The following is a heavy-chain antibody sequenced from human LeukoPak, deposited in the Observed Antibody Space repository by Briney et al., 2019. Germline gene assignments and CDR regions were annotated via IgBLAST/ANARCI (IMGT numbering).Heavy chain of an antibody. CDR3: ARVPATGTAFDD. CDR1: GFTFSAYS. Sequence: GGSLRLSCAASGFTFSAYSMNWVRQAPGKGLEWVSSISSISNYQYYADSMKGRFTISRDNAKNSLYLQMNSLRAEDTAVYYCARVPATGTAFDDWGQGTLVTVSS. CDR2: ISSISNYQ. V-gene: IGHV3-21*01. J-gene: IGHJ4*02. D-gene: IGHD6-13*01.